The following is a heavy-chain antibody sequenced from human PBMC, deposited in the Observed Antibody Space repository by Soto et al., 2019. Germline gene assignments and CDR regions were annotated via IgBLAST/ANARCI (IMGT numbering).Heavy chain of an antibody. V-gene: IGHV3-66*01. CDR2: IYSGGST. CDR3: ARVKYSYYYYMDV. D-gene: IGHD2-15*01. CDR1: GFTVSSNY. J-gene: IGHJ6*03. Sequence: GGSLRLSCAASGFTVSSNYMSWVRQAPGKGLEWVSVIYSGGSTYYADSVKGRFTISRDNSKNTLYLQMNSLRAEDTAVYYCARVKYSYYYYMDVWGKGTTVTVSS.